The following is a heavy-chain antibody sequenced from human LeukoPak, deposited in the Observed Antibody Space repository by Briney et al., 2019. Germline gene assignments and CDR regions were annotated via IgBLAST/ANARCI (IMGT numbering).Heavy chain of an antibody. D-gene: IGHD2-15*01. CDR2: ISGSGGST. J-gene: IGHJ4*02. CDR3: AKDGGLNFDY. Sequence: GGSLRLSCAASGFTVSSYAMNWVRQAPGKGLEWVSAISGSGGSTYYADSVKGRFTISRDNSKNTLYLQMNSLRAEDTAVYYCAKDGGLNFDYWGQGTLVTVSS. V-gene: IGHV3-23*01. CDR1: GFTVSSYA.